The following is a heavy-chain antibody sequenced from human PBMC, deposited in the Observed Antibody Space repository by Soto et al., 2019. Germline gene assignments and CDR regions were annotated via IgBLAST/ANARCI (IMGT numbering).Heavy chain of an antibody. CDR1: GYTFTTYG. CDR2: ISGYDGHT. V-gene: IGHV1-18*01. Sequence: QVQLVQSGAEVRKPGASVKVSCKASGYTFTTYGISWVRQAPGQGLEWMGWISGYDGHTKYAQKLQGRIIMTTDTSXXTVYMDLRSLRSDDTAVYYCAREGEMPYYYYGLDVWGQGTTVTVSS. CDR3: AREGEMPYYYYGLDV. D-gene: IGHD3-16*01. J-gene: IGHJ6*02.